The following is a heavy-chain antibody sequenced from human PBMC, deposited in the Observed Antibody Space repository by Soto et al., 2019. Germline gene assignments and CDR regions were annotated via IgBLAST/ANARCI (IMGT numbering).Heavy chain of an antibody. CDR2: IWSDGGEK. CDR3: AREGPYNFFWRSYDYVFDM. Sequence: QVQLVESGGGVVQPGGSLRLSCAASGFTFSKYAMHWVRQAPGKGLEWVALIWSDGGEKYYADSVKGRFTISRDNSQNALYLQMRSLRAEDTALYYCAREGPYNFFWRSYDYVFDMWGQGTMVTVSS. J-gene: IGHJ3*02. V-gene: IGHV3-33*01. D-gene: IGHD3-16*01. CDR1: GFTFSKYA.